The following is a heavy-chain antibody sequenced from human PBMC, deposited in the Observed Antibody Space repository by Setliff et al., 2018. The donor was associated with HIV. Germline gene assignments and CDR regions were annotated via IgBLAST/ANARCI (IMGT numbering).Heavy chain of an antibody. CDR2: IYTGGST. J-gene: IGHJ4*02. CDR1: DVSISTFY. Sequence: SETLSLTCTVSDVSISTFYWSWIRQPPGKGLEWIGYIYTGGSTNYKPSLKRRVTISVDTSKNQFSLKLSSVTAADTAVYYCARGLSFYDPGGFDYWGQGTLVTVS. D-gene: IGHD3-22*01. CDR3: ARGLSFYDPGGFDY. V-gene: IGHV4-4*09.